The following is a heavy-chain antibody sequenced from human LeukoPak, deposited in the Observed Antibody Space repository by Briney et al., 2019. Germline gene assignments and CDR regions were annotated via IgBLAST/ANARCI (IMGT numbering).Heavy chain of an antibody. CDR1: GLTFSSYG. CDR2: ISYDGSNK. CDR3: AKILPDTVTADY. D-gene: IGHD4-11*01. J-gene: IGHJ4*02. V-gene: IGHV3-30*18. Sequence: PGRSLRLSCAASGLTFSSYGMYGVRQAPGKGLEWVAVISYDGSNKYYADSVKGRFTISRDNSKNTLYLQMNSLRAEDTAVYYCAKILPDTVTADYWGQGTLVTVSS.